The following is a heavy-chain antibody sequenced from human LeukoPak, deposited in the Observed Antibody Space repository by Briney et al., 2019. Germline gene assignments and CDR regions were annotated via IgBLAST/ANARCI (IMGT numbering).Heavy chain of an antibody. Sequence: GGSLRLSCAASGFTFSDYYMSWIRQAPGKGLEWVSSISGSGHRTYYADSVKGRFTISRENSENTLYLQMDSLRVEDTALYYCAKDKRMVRGYVYMDVWGKGTTVTVSS. CDR3: AKDKRMVRGYVYMDV. J-gene: IGHJ6*04. V-gene: IGHV3-23*01. CDR1: GFTFSDYY. D-gene: IGHD3-10*01. CDR2: ISGSGHRT.